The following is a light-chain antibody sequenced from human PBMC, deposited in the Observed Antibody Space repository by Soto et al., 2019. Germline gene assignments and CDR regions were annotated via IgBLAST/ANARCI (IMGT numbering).Light chain of an antibody. Sequence: QSALTQPASVSGSPGQSITISCSGISSDVGSHNLVSWFQQYPGKAPKLIICEDSKRPSGVSTRFSGSKSGNTASLTISELQAEDEADYYCCSNGRSSTLKVMFGGGTKVTVL. V-gene: IGLV2-23*02. J-gene: IGLJ3*02. CDR2: EDS. CDR3: CSNGRSSTLKVM. CDR1: SSDVGSHNL.